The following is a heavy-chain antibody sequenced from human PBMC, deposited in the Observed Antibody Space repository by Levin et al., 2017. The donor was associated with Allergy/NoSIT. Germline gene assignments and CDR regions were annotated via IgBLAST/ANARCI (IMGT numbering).Heavy chain of an antibody. J-gene: IGHJ4*02. D-gene: IGHD3-22*01. CDR2: INTNTGNP. V-gene: IGHV7-4-1*02. Sequence: ASVKVSCKASGYTFTSYAMNWVRQAPGQGLEWMGWINTNTGNPTYAQGFTGRFVFSLDTSVSTAYLQISSLKAEDTAVYYCARASEPLYYYDSSGYPLIDYWGQGTLVTVSS. CDR3: ARASEPLYYYDSSGYPLIDY. CDR1: GYTFTSYA.